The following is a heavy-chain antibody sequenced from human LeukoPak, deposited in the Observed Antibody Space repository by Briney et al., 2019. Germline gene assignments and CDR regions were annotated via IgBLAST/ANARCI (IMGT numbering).Heavy chain of an antibody. CDR1: GYTFNNYD. CDR2: MNPNSGNT. V-gene: IGHV1-8*01. J-gene: IGHJ3*02. D-gene: IGHD3-10*01. Sequence: ASVKVSCKASGYTFNNYDINWVRQAPGQGLEWMGWMNPNSGNTGYAQKFQGRVTITTDESTSTAYMELSSLRSEDTAVYYCARASGITMVRGVHDAFDIWGQGTMVTVSS. CDR3: ARASGITMVRGVHDAFDI.